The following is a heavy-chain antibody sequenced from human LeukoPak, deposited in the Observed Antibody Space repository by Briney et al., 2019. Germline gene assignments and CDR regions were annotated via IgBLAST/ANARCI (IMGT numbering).Heavy chain of an antibody. J-gene: IGHJ4*02. CDR1: GGSISSYY. CDR2: IYYSGST. D-gene: IGHD5-18*01. V-gene: IGHV4-59*08. Sequence: SETLSLTCTVSGGSISSYYWSWIRQPPGKGLEWIGYIYYSGSTNYNPSLKSRVTISVDTSKNQFSLKLSSVTAADTAVYYCATSAGKRGYSYGWFSYWGQGTLVTVSS. CDR3: ATSAGKRGYSYGWFSY.